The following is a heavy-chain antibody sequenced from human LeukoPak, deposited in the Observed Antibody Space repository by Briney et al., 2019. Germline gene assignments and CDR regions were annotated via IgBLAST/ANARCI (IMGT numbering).Heavy chain of an antibody. D-gene: IGHD5-18*01. V-gene: IGHV3-48*03. Sequence: GGSLRLSCAASGFTFITYEMHWVRQAPGKGLEWVSSIGTGGKTKYYADSVKGRFTISRDNARNSLDLQMNSLRAEDTAVYYCSRAGPGYSFDYWGQGTLVTVSS. CDR3: SRAGPGYSFDY. CDR1: GFTFITYE. CDR2: IGTGGKTK. J-gene: IGHJ4*02.